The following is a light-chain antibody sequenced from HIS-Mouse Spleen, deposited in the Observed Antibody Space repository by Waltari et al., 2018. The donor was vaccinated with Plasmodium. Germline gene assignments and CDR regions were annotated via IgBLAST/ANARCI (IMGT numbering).Light chain of an antibody. CDR1: QDISNY. CDR2: DAS. Sequence: DIQMTQSPSSLSDSVGDRVTITCQASQDISNYLNWYQQKPGKAPKRLIYDASNLETGVPSRFSGSGSGTDVTFTISSLQPEDIATYYCQQYDKLPYTFGQGTKLEIK. V-gene: IGKV1-33*01. J-gene: IGKJ2*01. CDR3: QQYDKLPYT.